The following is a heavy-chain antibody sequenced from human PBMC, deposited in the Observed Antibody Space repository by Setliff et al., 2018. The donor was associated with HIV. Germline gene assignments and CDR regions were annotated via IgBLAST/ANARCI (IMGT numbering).Heavy chain of an antibody. V-gene: IGHV1-2*02. CDR2: ISPDNANT. Sequence: ASVKVSCKSSGYTFTDYFMHWVRQAPGQGLEWMGWISPDNANTRILRRFQGRVTMTRDTSINTAYMELSGLTSDDTAVYYCARQLSNSFDYWGQGTLVTVSS. J-gene: IGHJ4*02. D-gene: IGHD1-1*01. CDR1: GYTFTDYF. CDR3: ARQLSNSFDY.